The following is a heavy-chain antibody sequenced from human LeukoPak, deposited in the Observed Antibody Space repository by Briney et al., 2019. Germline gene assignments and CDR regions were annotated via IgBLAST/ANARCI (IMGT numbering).Heavy chain of an antibody. D-gene: IGHD3-22*01. V-gene: IGHV1-18*01. Sequence: ASVKVSCKASGYTFTSYGISWVRQAPGQGLEWMGWISAYNGNTNYAQKLQGRVTMTTDTSTSTAHMELRSLRSDDTAVYYCAREGTTYDSSGYYYPLRYFDYWGQGTLVTVSS. CDR3: AREGTTYDSSGYYYPLRYFDY. CDR1: GYTFTSYG. CDR2: ISAYNGNT. J-gene: IGHJ4*02.